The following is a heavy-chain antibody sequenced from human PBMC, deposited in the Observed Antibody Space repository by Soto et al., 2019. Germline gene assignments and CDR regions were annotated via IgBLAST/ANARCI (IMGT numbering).Heavy chain of an antibody. V-gene: IGHV2-5*02. D-gene: IGHD5-12*01. CDR1: GFSLITSGVG. CDR3: ANSFGGYDYFDY. CDR2: IYWDDDK. Sequence: QITLKESGPTLVKPTQTLTLTCTFSGFSLITSGVGVGWIRQPPGKALEWLALIYWDDDKRYSPSLKSRLTITNDTSKNQVVLTMTNMDPVDTATYYCANSFGGYDYFDYWGQGTLVTVYS. J-gene: IGHJ4*02.